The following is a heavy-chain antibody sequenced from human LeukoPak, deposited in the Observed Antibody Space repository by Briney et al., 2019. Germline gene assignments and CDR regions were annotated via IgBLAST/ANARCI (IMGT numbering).Heavy chain of an antibody. CDR1: RFSFSNYA. J-gene: IGHJ6*04. CDR2: ISYDGSNK. CDR3: AELGITMIGGV. V-gene: IGHV3-30*04. Sequence: GRSLRLSCAASRFSFSNYAMHWVRQAPGKGLEWVAVISYDGSNKYYADSVKGRFTISRDNSKNTLYLQMNSLRAEDTAVYYCAELGITMIGGVWGKGTTVTISS. D-gene: IGHD3-10*02.